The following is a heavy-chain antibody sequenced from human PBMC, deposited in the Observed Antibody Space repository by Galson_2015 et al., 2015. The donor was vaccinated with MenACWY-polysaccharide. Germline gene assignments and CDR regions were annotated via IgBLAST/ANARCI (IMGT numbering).Heavy chain of an antibody. V-gene: IGHV2-5*02. Sequence: PALVKPTQTLTLTCTFSGFSLSTSGVGVGWIRQPPGKALEWLALIYWDDDKRYSPSLKSRLTITKDTSKNQVVLTMTNMDPVDTATYYCAHRRAYGGNLPFDYWGQGTLVTVSS. D-gene: IGHD4-23*01. CDR1: GFSLSTSGVG. CDR2: IYWDDDK. J-gene: IGHJ4*02. CDR3: AHRRAYGGNLPFDY.